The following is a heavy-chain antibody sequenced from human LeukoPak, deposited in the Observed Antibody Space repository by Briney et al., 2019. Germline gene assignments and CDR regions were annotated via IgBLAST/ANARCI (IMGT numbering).Heavy chain of an antibody. D-gene: IGHD1-1*01. J-gene: IGHJ4*02. CDR3: ARDLGYNWNDGRFDY. CDR2: INPNSGGT. V-gene: IGHV1-2*02. Sequence: GASVKVSCKASGYTFTGYYMHWVRQAPGQGLEWMGWINPNSGGTNYAQKFQGRVTMTRDTSISTAYMELSRLRSDDTAVYYCARDLGYNWNDGRFDYWGQGTLVTVSS. CDR1: GYTFTGYY.